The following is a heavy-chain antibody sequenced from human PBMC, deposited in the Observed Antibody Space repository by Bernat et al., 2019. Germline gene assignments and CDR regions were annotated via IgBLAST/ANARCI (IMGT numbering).Heavy chain of an antibody. Sequence: QVQLVQSGAEVKKPGSSVKVSCKASGGTFSSYAISWVRQAPGQGLEWMGRIIPILGIANYAQKFQGRVTITADKSTSTAYMELSSLRSEYTAVYYCARDGWELFKFWFDPWGQGTLVTVSS. CDR3: ARDGWELFKFWFDP. CDR1: GGTFSSYA. J-gene: IGHJ5*02. D-gene: IGHD1-26*01. CDR2: IIPILGIA. V-gene: IGHV1-69*04.